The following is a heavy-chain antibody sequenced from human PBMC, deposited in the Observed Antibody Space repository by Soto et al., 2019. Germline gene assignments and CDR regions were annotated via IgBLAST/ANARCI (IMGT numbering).Heavy chain of an antibody. CDR2: IYSGGST. Sequence: EEQLVESGGDLVQPGGSLRLSCAASGFTVSNNYMSWVRQAPGKGLEWVSLIYSGGSTYYADSVKGRFTISRDSSKNTRHLKRNSLRAEDTPMFYCAASSQKGYWGQGTLVTFPS. V-gene: IGHV3-66*01. CDR3: AASSQKGY. J-gene: IGHJ4*02. CDR1: GFTVSNNY.